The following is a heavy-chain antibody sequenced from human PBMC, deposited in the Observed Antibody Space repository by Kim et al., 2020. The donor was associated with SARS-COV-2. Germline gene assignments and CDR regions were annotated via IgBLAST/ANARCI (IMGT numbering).Heavy chain of an antibody. V-gene: IGHV3-30*18. CDR1: GFTFSSYG. D-gene: IGHD2-2*02. J-gene: IGHJ6*01. Sequence: GGSLRLSCAASGFTFSSYGMHWVRQAPGKGLEWVAVISYDGSNKYYADSVKGRFTISRDNSKNTLYLQMNSLRAEDTAVYYCAKAGWGYCSSTSCYRYYG. CDR3: AKAGWGYCSSTSCYRYYG. CDR2: ISYDGSNK.